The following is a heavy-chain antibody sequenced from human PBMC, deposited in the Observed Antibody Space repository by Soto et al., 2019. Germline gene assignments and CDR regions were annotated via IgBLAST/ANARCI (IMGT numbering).Heavy chain of an antibody. J-gene: IGHJ4*02. CDR2: TRSISEGGAT. CDR1: AVRVSRAW. Sequence: SGGSLRLSCAASAVRVSRAWMTWVRQAPGKGLEWVGRTRSISEGGATEYATPVEGRFTISRADSPNKVSLQLTGQKPEDTGVCYCTTDTLPFSTSLTSTGGAYWGKGTLVTVFS. D-gene: IGHD3-10*01. CDR3: TTDTLPFSTSLTSTGGAY. V-gene: IGHV3-15*01.